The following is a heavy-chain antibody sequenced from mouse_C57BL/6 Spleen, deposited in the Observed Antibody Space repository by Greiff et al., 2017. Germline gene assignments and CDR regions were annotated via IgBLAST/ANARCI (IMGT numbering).Heavy chain of an antibody. V-gene: IGHV1-15*01. Sequence: QVHVKQSGAELVRPGASVTLSCKASGYTFTDYEMHWVKQTPVHGLEWIGAIDPETGGTAYNQKFKGKAILTADKSSSTAYMELRSLTSEDSAVYYCTSGYDGAWFAYWGQGTLVTVSA. CDR3: TSGYDGAWFAY. J-gene: IGHJ3*01. D-gene: IGHD2-2*01. CDR2: IDPETGGT. CDR1: GYTFTDYE.